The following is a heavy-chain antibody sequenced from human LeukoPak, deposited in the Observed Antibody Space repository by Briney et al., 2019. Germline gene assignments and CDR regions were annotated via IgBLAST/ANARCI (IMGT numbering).Heavy chain of an antibody. Sequence: SVKVACKASGGTFSSYAIRWVRQAPGQGLESIGRIIPILGIANYAQKFQGRVTITADKSTSTAYMELRSLRSEDTAVYYCARNRSPRGTDYYYGMDVWGQGTKVTVSS. D-gene: IGHD3-16*01. J-gene: IGHJ6*02. CDR3: ARNRSPRGTDYYYGMDV. CDR2: IIPILGIA. V-gene: IGHV1-69*04. CDR1: GGTFSSYA.